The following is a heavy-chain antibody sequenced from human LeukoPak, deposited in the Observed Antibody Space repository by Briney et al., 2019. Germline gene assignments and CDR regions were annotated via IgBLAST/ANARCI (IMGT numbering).Heavy chain of an antibody. CDR2: ISSSSSTI. CDR3: ASDRDYYDSSGYLFDY. V-gene: IGHV3-48*01. J-gene: IGHJ4*02. CDR1: GFTFSTHS. D-gene: IGHD3-22*01. Sequence: GGSLRLSCAASGFTFSTHSMVWVRQAPGKGLECVSYISSSSSTIYYADSVKGRFTISRDNAENSMYLQMNSLRAEDTAVYYCASDRDYYDSSGYLFDYWGQGTLVTVSS.